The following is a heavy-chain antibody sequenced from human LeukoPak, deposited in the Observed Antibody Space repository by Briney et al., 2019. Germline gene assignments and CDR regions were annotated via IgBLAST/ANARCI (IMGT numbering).Heavy chain of an antibody. Sequence: SETLSLTCTVSGGSISSYYWSWIRQPPGKGLEWIGSIYHSGSTYYNPSLKSRVTISVDTSKNQFSLKLSSVTAADTAVYYCARDSALRASDYWGQGTLVTVSS. J-gene: IGHJ4*02. CDR1: GGSISSYY. CDR3: ARDSALRASDY. CDR2: IYHSGST. D-gene: IGHD1-26*01. V-gene: IGHV4-38-2*02.